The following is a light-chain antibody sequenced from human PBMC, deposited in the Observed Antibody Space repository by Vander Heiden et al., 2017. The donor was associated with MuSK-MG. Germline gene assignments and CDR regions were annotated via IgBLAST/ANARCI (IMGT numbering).Light chain of an antibody. CDR1: QYINNY. CDR3: QQRGSCPIT. J-gene: IGKJ4*01. CDR2: DAS. Sequence: EIVLTQSTATLSLSPGERATLSCRASQYINNYLAWYQQRPGQAPRLLIYDASNRDTGVPARFSGSGSGTDFTLNISSLEPEDFAVYYCQQRGSCPITFGGGTKVEI. V-gene: IGKV3-11*01.